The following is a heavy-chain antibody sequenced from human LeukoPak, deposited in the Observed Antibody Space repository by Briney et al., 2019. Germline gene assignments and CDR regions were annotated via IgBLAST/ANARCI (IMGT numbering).Heavy chain of an antibody. Sequence: GGSLRLSCAASGFTFSSYGIHWVRQAPGKGLEWVAVIWYDGSNKYYADSVKGRFTISRDNSKNTLYLQMNSLRAEDTAVYYCARDRYGDLDYYYGMDVWGQGTTVTVSS. V-gene: IGHV3-33*01. J-gene: IGHJ6*02. D-gene: IGHD4-17*01. CDR3: ARDRYGDLDYYYGMDV. CDR1: GFTFSSYG. CDR2: IWYDGSNK.